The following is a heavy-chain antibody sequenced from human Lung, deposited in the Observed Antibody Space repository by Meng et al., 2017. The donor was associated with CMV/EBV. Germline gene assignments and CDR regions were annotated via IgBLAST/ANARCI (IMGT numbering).Heavy chain of an antibody. CDR1: GITLSTYS. Sequence: ESXKISXAASGITLSTYSMSWVRQAPGKGLEWVSSISRSGSYEYYADSVKGRFAISRDNAKNSLYLQMNSLRVEDTAVYYCARVRQGVADHYLDYWGQGXLVTVSS. J-gene: IGHJ4*02. V-gene: IGHV3-21*01. CDR3: ARVRQGVADHYLDY. CDR2: ISRSGSYE. D-gene: IGHD2-21*01.